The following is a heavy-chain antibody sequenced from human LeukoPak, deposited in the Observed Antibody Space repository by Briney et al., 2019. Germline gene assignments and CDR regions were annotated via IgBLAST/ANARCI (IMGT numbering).Heavy chain of an antibody. J-gene: IGHJ4*02. D-gene: IGHD5-24*01. Sequence: GGSLRLSCAASGFIVSTTFLTWVHQAPGKGLEWVSVIVTDGSAFYADSVKGRFTISRDSSENTLYLQMNSLRAEDTAVYYCARGRPQSSVYDYWGQGTLVTVSS. V-gene: IGHV3-53*01. CDR1: GFIVSTTF. CDR3: ARGRPQSSVYDY. CDR2: IVTDGSA.